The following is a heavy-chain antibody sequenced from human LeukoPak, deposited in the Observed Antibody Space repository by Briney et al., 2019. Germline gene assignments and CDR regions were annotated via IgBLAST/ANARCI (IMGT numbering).Heavy chain of an antibody. J-gene: IGHJ3*02. CDR2: IYYSGST. CDR1: GGSISSSSYY. V-gene: IGHV4-39*01. D-gene: IGHD1-1*01. CDR3: ARHPPHNDDAFDI. Sequence: PSETLSLTCTVSGGSISSSSYYWGWIRQPPGKGLEWIGSIYYSGSTYYNPSLKSRVTISVDTSKNQFSLKLSSVTAADTAVYYCARHPPHNDDAFDIWGQGTMVTVSS.